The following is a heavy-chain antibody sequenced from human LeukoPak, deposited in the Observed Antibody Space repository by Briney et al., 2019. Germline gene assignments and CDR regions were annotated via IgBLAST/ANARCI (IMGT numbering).Heavy chain of an antibody. Sequence: ASVKVSCTASGYTFTDYTIHWVRQAPGQRLEWMGWINAGNGDTKYSQNFQGRVAITRVTSASTAHMELSSLRSEDTAVYFCARDVGYSYGYFGHWGQGTLVTVSS. V-gene: IGHV1-3*01. D-gene: IGHD5-18*01. CDR2: INAGNGDT. J-gene: IGHJ4*02. CDR1: GYTFTDYT. CDR3: ARDVGYSYGYFGH.